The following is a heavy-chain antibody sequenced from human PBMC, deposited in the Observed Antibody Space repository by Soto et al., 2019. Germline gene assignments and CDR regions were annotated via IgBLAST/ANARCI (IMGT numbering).Heavy chain of an antibody. J-gene: IGHJ4*02. CDR1: GFKFSSYW. D-gene: IGHD3-22*01. Sequence: EVQLVESGGGLVQPGGSLGLSCAASGFKFSSYWMGWVRQAPGKGLEWVANIKKDGSEKYYVDSVKGRFTISRDNAKNSLYLQMNILRAEDTAVYFCARATSYYDGGDYYFFDYWGQGTLVPVAS. CDR3: ARATSYYDGGDYYFFDY. CDR2: IKKDGSEK. V-gene: IGHV3-7*04.